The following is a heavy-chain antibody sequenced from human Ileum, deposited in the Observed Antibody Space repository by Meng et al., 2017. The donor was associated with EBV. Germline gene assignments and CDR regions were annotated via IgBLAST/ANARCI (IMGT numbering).Heavy chain of an antibody. D-gene: IGHD3-22*01. J-gene: IGHJ4*02. CDR2: IYYSGST. V-gene: IGHV4-28*01. Sequence: QGQLQEAGPGLAKPSDTLSLTCAVSGYSISSTNWWGWIRQPPGKGLEWIGYIYYSGSTSYNPSLKSRVTMSVDTSKNQFSLNLNSVTVVDTAVYYCARNVPGTSAYYDWGQGTLVTVSS. CDR1: GYSISSTNW. CDR3: ARNVPGTSAYYD.